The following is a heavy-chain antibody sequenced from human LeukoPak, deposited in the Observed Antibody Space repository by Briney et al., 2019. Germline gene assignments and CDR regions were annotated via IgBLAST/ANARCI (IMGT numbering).Heavy chain of an antibody. CDR1: GGSISSYY. V-gene: IGHV4-59*01. Sequence: SETLSLTCTVSGGSISSYYWSWIRQPPGKGLEWIGNIYYSGSTNYHPSLKSRVTISVDTSKNQFSLKLSSVTAADTAVYYCTRGSIAYYYMDVWGKGTTVTVSS. D-gene: IGHD3-22*01. J-gene: IGHJ6*03. CDR3: TRGSIAYYYMDV. CDR2: IYYSGST.